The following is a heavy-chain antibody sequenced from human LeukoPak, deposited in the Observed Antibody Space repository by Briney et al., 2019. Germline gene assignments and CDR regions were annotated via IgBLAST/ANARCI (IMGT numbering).Heavy chain of an antibody. CDR3: ARAGVRGYDFWSSGGAFDI. Sequence: SETLSLTCTVSGDSISNHYWSWIRQPPGKGLEWIGYRSYSGSTDYNPSLKSRVTISVDTSKNQFSLKLRSMTAADTAVYYCARAGVRGYDFWSSGGAFDIWGQGTMVTVSS. CDR1: GDSISNHY. CDR2: RSYSGST. D-gene: IGHD3/OR15-3a*01. J-gene: IGHJ3*02. V-gene: IGHV4-59*08.